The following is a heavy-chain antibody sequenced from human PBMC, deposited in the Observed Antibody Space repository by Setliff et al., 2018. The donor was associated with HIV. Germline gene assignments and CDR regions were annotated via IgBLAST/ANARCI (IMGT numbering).Heavy chain of an antibody. V-gene: IGHV4-4*07. CDR1: TGSISGFY. Sequence: PSETLSLTCTVSTGSISGFYWTWTRQPAGKGLEWIGRISASGTTVYNPSLKSRVIMSVDTSKNNFTLRVTSVTAADTAVYYCARYSPRGYTLTDPYWGQGTLVTVSS. CDR3: ARYSPRGYTLTDPY. D-gene: IGHD6-25*01. J-gene: IGHJ4*02. CDR2: ISASGTT.